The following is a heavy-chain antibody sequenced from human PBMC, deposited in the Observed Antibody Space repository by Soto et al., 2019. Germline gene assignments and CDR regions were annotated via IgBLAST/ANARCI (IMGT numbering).Heavy chain of an antibody. V-gene: IGHV1-8*01. J-gene: IGHJ4*02. Sequence: QVQLVQSGAEVKKPGASVKVSCKASGYTFTSYDINWVRQATGQGLEWMGWMNPNSGNTGYAQKFQGRVTMTRNTSHSKAYMELSSLRSEDTAVYYCARADYYDRSGYLLPCGYWGQGTLVTVSS. CDR3: ARADYYDRSGYLLPCGY. CDR1: GYTFTSYD. D-gene: IGHD3-22*01. CDR2: MNPNSGNT.